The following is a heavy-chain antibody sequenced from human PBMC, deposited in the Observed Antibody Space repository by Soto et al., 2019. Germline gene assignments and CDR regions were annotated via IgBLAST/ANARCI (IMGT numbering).Heavy chain of an antibody. Sequence: QVQLVQSGAEVKKPGASVTVSCKASGYTFTSYGISWVRQAPGQGLEWMGWISAYNGNTKYAQKLQGRITMTTDTATSTAYMELRSLRADDTAVYCCVRRPPPMDVWGQGTTVTVSS. J-gene: IGHJ6*02. V-gene: IGHV1-18*01. CDR3: VRRPPPMDV. CDR1: GYTFTSYG. CDR2: ISAYNGNT.